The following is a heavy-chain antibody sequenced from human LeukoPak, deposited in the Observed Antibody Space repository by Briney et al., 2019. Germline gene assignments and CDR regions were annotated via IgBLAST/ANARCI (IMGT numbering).Heavy chain of an antibody. D-gene: IGHD3-22*01. Sequence: GSLRLSCAASGFTFSSYAMSWVRQAPGKGLEWVSAIRGSGGSTYYADSVKGRLTISRDNSKNTLYLQMSSLRAEDTAVYYCAKNYYDSSGYGFDFWGQGTLVTVSS. CDR1: GFTFSSYA. J-gene: IGHJ4*02. CDR3: AKNYYDSSGYGFDF. CDR2: IRGSGGST. V-gene: IGHV3-23*01.